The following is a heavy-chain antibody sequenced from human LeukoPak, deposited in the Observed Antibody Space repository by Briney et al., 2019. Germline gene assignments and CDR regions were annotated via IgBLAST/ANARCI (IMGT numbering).Heavy chain of an antibody. CDR1: GYTFTSYD. D-gene: IGHD2/OR15-2a*01. V-gene: IGHV1-8*01. Sequence: ASVKVSCKASGYTFTSYDIKWVRQATGQGLEWMGWMNPNSGNTGYAQKFQGRVTMTRNTSISTAYMELSSLRSEDTAVYYCARAVGNYILRFRFAPWGQGTLVTVSS. J-gene: IGHJ5*02. CDR2: MNPNSGNT. CDR3: ARAVGNYILRFRFAP.